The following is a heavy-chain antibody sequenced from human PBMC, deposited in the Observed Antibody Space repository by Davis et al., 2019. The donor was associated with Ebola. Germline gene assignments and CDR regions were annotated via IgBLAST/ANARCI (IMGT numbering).Heavy chain of an antibody. Sequence: ASVKVSCKASAYTSTSYSMPWVRQAPGQGLEWMGWISASNANTDYDPKFRGRVTMTTDTSTTTGYMELRSLGPDDTAVYYCARVFQYTAGWPVGYRYGMDVWGQGTTVTVSS. J-gene: IGHJ6*02. D-gene: IGHD6-19*01. CDR1: AYTSTSYS. CDR2: ISASNANT. V-gene: IGHV1-18*04. CDR3: ARVFQYTAGWPVGYRYGMDV.